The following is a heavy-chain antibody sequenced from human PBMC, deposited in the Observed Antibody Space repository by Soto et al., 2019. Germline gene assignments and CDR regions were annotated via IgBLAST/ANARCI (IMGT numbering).Heavy chain of an antibody. CDR3: ASSRLLWFGELLDAGPFDP. CDR1: GGTFSSYT. V-gene: IGHV1-69*02. CDR2: IIPILGIA. J-gene: IGHJ5*02. D-gene: IGHD3-10*01. Sequence: SVKVSCKASGGTFSSYTISWVRQAPGQGLEWMGRIIPILGIANYAQKFQGRVTITADKSTSTAYMELSSLRSEDTAVYYCASSRLLWFGELLDAGPFDPWGQGTLVTVS.